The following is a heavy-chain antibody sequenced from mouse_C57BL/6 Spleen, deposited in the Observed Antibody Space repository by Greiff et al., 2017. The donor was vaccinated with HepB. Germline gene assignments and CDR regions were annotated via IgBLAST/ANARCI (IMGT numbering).Heavy chain of an antibody. D-gene: IGHD3-2*02. CDR2: IDPENGDT. Sequence: EVQLVESGAELVRPGASVKLSCTASGFNIKDDYMHWVKQRPEQGLEWIGWIDPENGDTEYASKFQGKATITADTSSNTAYLQLSSLTSEDTAVYYCTTWTAQATWFAYWGQGTLVTVSA. V-gene: IGHV14-4*01. J-gene: IGHJ3*01. CDR3: TTWTAQATWFAY. CDR1: GFNIKDDY.